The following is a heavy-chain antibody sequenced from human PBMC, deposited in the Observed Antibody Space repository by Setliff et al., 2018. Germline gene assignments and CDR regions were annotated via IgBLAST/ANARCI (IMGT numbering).Heavy chain of an antibody. CDR1: GASISSGSYY. V-gene: IGHV4-61*02. J-gene: IGHJ6*02. CDR3: ARSMIQRNYYCGLDV. Sequence: SETLSLTCTVSGASISSGSYYWSWIWQPAGKGLEWIGRIYSNENTNYNPSLKSRVTMSIDTSKNQLSLKLSSVTAADTAVYYCARSMIQRNYYCGLDVWGQGTTVTVSS. D-gene: IGHD3-16*01. CDR2: IYSNENT.